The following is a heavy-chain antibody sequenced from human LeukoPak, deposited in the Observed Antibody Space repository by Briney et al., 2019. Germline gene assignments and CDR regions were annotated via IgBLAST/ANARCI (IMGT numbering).Heavy chain of an antibody. Sequence: SETLSLTCTVSGGSVSSGRYYWSWIRQPPGKGLEWIGEINHSGSTNYNPSLKSRVTISVDTSKNQFSLKLSSVTAADTAVYYCARGLYGYSYGYYLDYWGQGTLVTVSS. D-gene: IGHD5-18*01. CDR3: ARGLYGYSYGYYLDY. CDR2: INHSGST. CDR1: GGSVSSGRYY. J-gene: IGHJ4*02. V-gene: IGHV4-39*07.